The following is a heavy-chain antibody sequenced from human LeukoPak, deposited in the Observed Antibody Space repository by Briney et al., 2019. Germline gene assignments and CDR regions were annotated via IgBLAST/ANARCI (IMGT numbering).Heavy chain of an antibody. CDR1: GYHFASYW. Sequence: GESLKISCKGAGYHFASYWSVWGRQMPGKGLEWMGIIYPRDSDTRYSPSFQGQVTISADKSTSTAFLQWSSLRDSDTAMYYRARNRGTPVSEFAYWGQGTQVTVAS. CDR2: IYPRDSDT. CDR3: ARNRGTPVSEFAY. D-gene: IGHD1-1*01. J-gene: IGHJ4*02. V-gene: IGHV5-51*01.